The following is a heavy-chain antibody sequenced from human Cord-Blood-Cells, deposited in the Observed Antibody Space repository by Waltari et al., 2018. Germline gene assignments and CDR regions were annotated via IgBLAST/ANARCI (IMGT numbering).Heavy chain of an antibody. CDR3: ARVDSGSYLDAFDI. D-gene: IGHD1-26*01. Sequence: QVQLVQSGAEVKKPGASVKVSCKASGYTFTGYYMHWVRQAPGQGLEWMGWINPNSGGTNYAQKVQGRVTMTRDTSISTAYMELSRLRSDDTAVYYCARVDSGSYLDAFDIWGQGTMVTVSS. CDR1: GYTFTGYY. CDR2: INPNSGGT. J-gene: IGHJ3*02. V-gene: IGHV1-2*02.